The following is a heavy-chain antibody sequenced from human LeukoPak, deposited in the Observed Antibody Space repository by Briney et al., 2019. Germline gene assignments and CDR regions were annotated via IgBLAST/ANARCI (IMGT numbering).Heavy chain of an antibody. Sequence: GGSLRLSCAASGFTFSGYAMHWVRQAPGKGLEWVAVISYDGSNKYYADSVKGRFTISRDNSKNTLYLQMNSLRAEDTAVYYCARDSQWLAHFDYWGQGTLVTVSS. J-gene: IGHJ4*02. CDR3: ARDSQWLAHFDY. D-gene: IGHD6-19*01. CDR2: ISYDGSNK. CDR1: GFTFSGYA. V-gene: IGHV3-30-3*01.